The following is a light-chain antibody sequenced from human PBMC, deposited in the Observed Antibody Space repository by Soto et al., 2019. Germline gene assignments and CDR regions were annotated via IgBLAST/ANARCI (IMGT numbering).Light chain of an antibody. CDR1: QSVSNNY. V-gene: IGKV3-20*01. CDR2: DAS. CDR3: QQYGSSLPIT. Sequence: EIVLTQSPVSLSLSPGEIATLSCRASQSVSNNYLAWYQQKPGQAPRLLIYDASNRATGIPARFSGSGSGTDFTLTISRLEPEDFAVYYCQQYGSSLPITFGQGTRLEI. J-gene: IGKJ5*01.